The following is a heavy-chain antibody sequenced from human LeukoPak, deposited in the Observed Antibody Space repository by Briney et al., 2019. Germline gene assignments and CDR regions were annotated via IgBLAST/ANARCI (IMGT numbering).Heavy chain of an antibody. CDR1: GFTFDDYA. J-gene: IGHJ4*02. CDR3: ARVLAVAGGY. Sequence: GGSLRLSCAASGFTFDDYAMHWVRQAPGKGLEWVSLISGDGGSTYYADSVKGRFTISRDNAKNSLYLQMNSLRAEDTAVYYCARVLAVAGGYWGQGTLVTVSS. V-gene: IGHV3-43*02. CDR2: ISGDGGST. D-gene: IGHD6-19*01.